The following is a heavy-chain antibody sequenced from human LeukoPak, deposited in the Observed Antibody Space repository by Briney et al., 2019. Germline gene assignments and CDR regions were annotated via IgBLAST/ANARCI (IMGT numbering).Heavy chain of an antibody. J-gene: IGHJ5*02. CDR2: INHSGST. CDR1: GGSFSGYY. CDR3: ARGYYSFDP. D-gene: IGHD1-26*01. V-gene: IGHV4-34*01. Sequence: SETLSLTCAVYGGSFSGYYWSWIRQPPGKGLEWIGEINHSGSTNYNPSLKSRVTISVDTSKNQFSLKLSSVTAADTAVYYCARGYYSFDPWGQGTLVTVSS.